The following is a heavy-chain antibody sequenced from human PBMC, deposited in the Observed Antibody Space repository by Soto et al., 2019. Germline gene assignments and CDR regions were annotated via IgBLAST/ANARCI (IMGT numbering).Heavy chain of an antibody. CDR3: ARENIVVVPTAKGWFDP. J-gene: IGHJ5*02. Sequence: WIWLRQLPGKGLEWIGYIHYSGNTYSNPSLKSRVSMSVDTAKNQFSLNVISVTAADTAVYYCARENIVVVPTAKGWFDPWGQGTLVTVSS. V-gene: IGHV4-31*02. CDR2: IHYSGNT. D-gene: IGHD2-2*01.